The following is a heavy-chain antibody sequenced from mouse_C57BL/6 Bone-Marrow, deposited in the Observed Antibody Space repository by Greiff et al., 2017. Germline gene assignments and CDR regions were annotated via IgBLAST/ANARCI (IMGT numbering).Heavy chain of an antibody. CDR3: ARILRGMDY. J-gene: IGHJ4*01. Sequence: VQLQQSGAELVRPGTSVKVSCTASGYAFTNYLIEWVKQRPGQGLEWIGVINPGSGGTNYNEKFKGKATLTADKSSSTTYMQLSSLTSEDSAVYFCARILRGMDYGGQGTSVTVSS. V-gene: IGHV1-54*01. D-gene: IGHD1-1*01. CDR1: GYAFTNYL. CDR2: INPGSGGT.